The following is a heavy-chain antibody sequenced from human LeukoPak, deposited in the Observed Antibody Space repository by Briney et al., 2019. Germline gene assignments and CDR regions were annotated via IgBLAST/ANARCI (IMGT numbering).Heavy chain of an antibody. CDR3: ARGFGELVTWFDP. V-gene: IGHV4-59*06. CDR2: IYYSGST. D-gene: IGHD3-10*01. CDR1: GGSISSYY. Sequence: SETLSLTCTVSGGSISSYYWSWIRQPPGKGLEWIGYIYYSGSTYYNPSLKSRVTISVDTSKNQFSLKLSSVTAADTAVYYCARGFGELVTWFDPWGQGTLVTVSS. J-gene: IGHJ5*02.